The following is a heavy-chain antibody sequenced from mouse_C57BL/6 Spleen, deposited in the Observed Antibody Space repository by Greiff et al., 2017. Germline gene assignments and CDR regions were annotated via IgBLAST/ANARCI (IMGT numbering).Heavy chain of an antibody. CDR3: ARYGTDY. D-gene: IGHD4-1*01. CDR1: GYTFTSYW. J-gene: IGHJ2*01. Sequence: QVQLQQPGAELVRPGSSVKLSCTASGYTFTSYWMDWVKRRPGQGLEWIGNIYPSDSETHYNQKFKNKVTLTVDKSSSTAYMQLSSLTSEDSAVYYCARYGTDYWGQGTTLTVSS. V-gene: IGHV1-61*01. CDR2: IYPSDSET.